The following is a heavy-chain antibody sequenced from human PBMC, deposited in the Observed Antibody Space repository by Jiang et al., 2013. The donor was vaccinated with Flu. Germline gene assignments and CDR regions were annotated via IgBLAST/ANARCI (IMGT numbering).Heavy chain of an antibody. CDR3: ARILNDDSGSYSGYYGMDV. V-gene: IGHV2-70*01. D-gene: IGHD1-26*01. J-gene: IGHJ6*02. CDR2: IDWDDDK. CDR1: GFSLSTSGMC. Sequence: GFSLSTSGMCVSWIRQPQGGLEWLALIDWDDDKYYSTSLKTRLTISKDTSKNQVVLTMTNMDPVDTATYYCARILNDDSGSYSGYYGMDVWGQGTTVTVSS.